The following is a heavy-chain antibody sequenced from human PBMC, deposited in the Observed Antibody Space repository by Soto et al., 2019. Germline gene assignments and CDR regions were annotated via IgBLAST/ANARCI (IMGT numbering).Heavy chain of an antibody. V-gene: IGHV3-13*01. CDR2: IGTAGDT. CDR1: GFTFSYYD. Sequence: GGSLRLSGAASGFTFSYYDMHWVRQATGKGLEWVSTIGTAGDTFYPGSVEGRFTISRENAKNSLYLQMNSLRAGDTAVYFCARAYCSGGSCHFDYWGQGTLVTVSS. J-gene: IGHJ4*02. CDR3: ARAYCSGGSCHFDY. D-gene: IGHD2-15*01.